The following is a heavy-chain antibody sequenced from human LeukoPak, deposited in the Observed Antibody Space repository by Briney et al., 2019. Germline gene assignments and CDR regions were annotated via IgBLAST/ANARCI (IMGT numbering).Heavy chain of an antibody. J-gene: IGHJ5*02. CDR2: IYYSGST. V-gene: IGHV4-30-4*08. CDR1: GGSISSGDYY. D-gene: IGHD6-19*01. Sequence: SETLSLTCTVSGGSISSGDYYWSWIRQPPGKGLEWIGYIYYSGSTYYNPSLKSRVTISVDTSKNQFSLKLTSVTAADTAVYYCARNMAVAGTTGWFDPWGQGTLVTVSS. CDR3: ARNMAVAGTTGWFDP.